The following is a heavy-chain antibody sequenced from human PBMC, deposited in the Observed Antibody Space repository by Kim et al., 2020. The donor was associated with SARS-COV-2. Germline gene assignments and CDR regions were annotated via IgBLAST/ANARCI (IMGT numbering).Heavy chain of an antibody. D-gene: IGHD3-22*01. J-gene: IGHJ4*02. Sequence: GGSLRLSCAASGFTFSSYSMNWVRQAPGKGLEWVSSISSSSSYIYYADSVKGRFTISRDNAKNSLYLQMNSLRAEDTAVYYCARGDLYDSSGYYFQSGYYFDYWGQGTLVTVSS. V-gene: IGHV3-21*01. CDR2: ISSSSSYI. CDR1: GFTFSSYS. CDR3: ARGDLYDSSGYYFQSGYYFDY.